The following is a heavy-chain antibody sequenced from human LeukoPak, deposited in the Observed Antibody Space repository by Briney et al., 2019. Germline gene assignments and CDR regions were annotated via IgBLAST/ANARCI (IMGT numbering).Heavy chain of an antibody. V-gene: IGHV1-2*02. Sequence: ASVKVSCKAPGYTFTGYYMHWVRQAPGQGLEWMGWINPNSGDTNYAQKFQGRVTMTRDTSISTAYVELSRLTSDDTAVFYCARGRLGSGSQYDAFDIWGQGTMVTVSS. D-gene: IGHD3-10*01. CDR3: ARGRLGSGSQYDAFDI. CDR1: GYTFTGYY. CDR2: INPNSGDT. J-gene: IGHJ3*02.